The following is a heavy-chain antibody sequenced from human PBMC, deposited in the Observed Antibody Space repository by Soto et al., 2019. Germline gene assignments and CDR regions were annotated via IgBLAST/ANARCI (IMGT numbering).Heavy chain of an antibody. J-gene: IGHJ3*02. CDR3: ARAVGIVVAPDAFDI. D-gene: IGHD2-2*01. Sequence: SETLSLTCTVSGGSISSGGYYWSWIRQHPGKGLEWIGYIYYSGSTYYNPSLKSRVTISVDTSKNQFSLKLSSVTAADTAVYYCARAVGIVVAPDAFDIWGQGTMVTVSS. CDR1: GGSISSGGYY. CDR2: IYYSGST. V-gene: IGHV4-31*03.